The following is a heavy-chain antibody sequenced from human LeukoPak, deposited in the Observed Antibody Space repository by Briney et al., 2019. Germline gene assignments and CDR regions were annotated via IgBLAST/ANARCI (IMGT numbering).Heavy chain of an antibody. CDR2: ISGSGGST. J-gene: IGHJ4*02. CDR3: AKGPWGIFGVVLDY. Sequence: PGGSLRLSCAASGFTFSSYAMSWVRQAPGKGLEWVSAISGSGGSTYYADSVKGRFTISRDNSKNTPYLQMNSLRAEDTAVYYCAKGPWGIFGVVLDYWGQGTLVTVSS. D-gene: IGHD3-3*01. V-gene: IGHV3-23*01. CDR1: GFTFSSYA.